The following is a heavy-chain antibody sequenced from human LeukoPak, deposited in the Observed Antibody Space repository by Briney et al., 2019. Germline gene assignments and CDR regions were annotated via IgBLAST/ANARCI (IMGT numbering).Heavy chain of an antibody. CDR2: IYYSGST. CDR1: GGSISSYY. V-gene: IGHV4-59*08. CDR3: ARGDSSADFDY. D-gene: IGHD3-22*01. Sequence: SETLSLTCTVSGGSISSYYWSWIRQPPGKGLEYVGYIYYSGSTYYNPSLKSRVTISVDTSKNQFSLKLSSVTAADTAVYYCARGDSSADFDYWGQGTLVTVSS. J-gene: IGHJ4*02.